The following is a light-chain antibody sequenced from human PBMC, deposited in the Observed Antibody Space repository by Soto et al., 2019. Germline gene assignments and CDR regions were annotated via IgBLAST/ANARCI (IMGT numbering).Light chain of an antibody. J-gene: IGKJ2*01. V-gene: IGKV4-1*01. CDR2: WAS. CDR1: QSVLYSSNNKNY. CDR3: QQYESTPPT. Sequence: DIVMTQSPDSLAESLGERATINCKSSQSVLYSSNNKNYLAWYQQRPGQPPKLLIYWASTRESGVPDRFSGRGSGTDFTLTITSLQAEDVAVYYYQQYESTPPTFGQGTKLEIK.